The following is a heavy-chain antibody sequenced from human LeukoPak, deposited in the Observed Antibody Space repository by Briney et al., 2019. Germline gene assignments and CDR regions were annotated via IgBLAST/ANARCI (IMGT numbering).Heavy chain of an antibody. CDR1: GFTFSSYG. V-gene: IGHV3-48*01. D-gene: IGHD3-22*01. CDR2: ISSSSSTI. Sequence: GGSLRLSCAASGFTFSSYGMTWVRQAPGKGLEWVSYISSSSSTIYYADSVKGRFTISRDNSKNTLYLQMNSLRAEDTAVYYCAKDGGGYDTSGYYYGDYWGQGTLVTVSS. J-gene: IGHJ4*02. CDR3: AKDGGGYDTSGYYYGDY.